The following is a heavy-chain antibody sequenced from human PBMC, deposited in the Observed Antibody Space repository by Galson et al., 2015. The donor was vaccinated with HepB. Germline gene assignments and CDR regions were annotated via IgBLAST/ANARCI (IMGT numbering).Heavy chain of an antibody. V-gene: IGHV1-69*13. D-gene: IGHD2-2*01. CDR2: IIPIFGTA. CDR1: GGTFSSYA. J-gene: IGHJ6*03. CDR3: ASGDIVVVPAATGGYYYYMDV. Sequence: SVKVSCKAPGGTFSSYAISWVRQAPGQGLEWMGGIIPIFGTANYAQKFQGRVTITADESTSTAYMELSSLRSEDTAVYYCASGDIVVVPAATGGYYYYMDVWGKGTTVTVSS.